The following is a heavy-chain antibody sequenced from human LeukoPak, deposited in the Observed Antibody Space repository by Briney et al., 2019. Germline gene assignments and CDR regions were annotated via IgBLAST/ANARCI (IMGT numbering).Heavy chain of an antibody. CDR3: AKSAYYDASGYYREYCFDY. J-gene: IGHJ4*02. Sequence: PGGSLRLSCAASGLTFSSHWMHWVRQAPGKGLVWVSRITNDGSSTTYADSVKGRFTISRDKTKNTLYLQMNSLRAEDTAVYYCAKSAYYDASGYYREYCFDYWGQGTLVTVSS. CDR1: GLTFSSHW. D-gene: IGHD3-22*01. V-gene: IGHV3-74*01. CDR2: ITNDGSST.